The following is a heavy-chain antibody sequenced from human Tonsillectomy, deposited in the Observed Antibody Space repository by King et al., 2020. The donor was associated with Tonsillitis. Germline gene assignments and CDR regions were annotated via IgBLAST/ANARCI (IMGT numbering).Heavy chain of an antibody. Sequence: VQLVESGGGLVNPGGSLRLSCAASGFTFSSYSMNWVRQAPGKGLEWVSSISSSSTYIFYADSVKGRFTISRDNAKNSLYLQMNSLGAEDTALYFCARDIYCSHYSCYYFDSWGQGTLVTVSA. CDR2: ISSSSTYI. V-gene: IGHV3-21*01. D-gene: IGHD2-2*01. J-gene: IGHJ4*02. CDR1: GFTFSSYS. CDR3: ARDIYCSHYSCYYFDS.